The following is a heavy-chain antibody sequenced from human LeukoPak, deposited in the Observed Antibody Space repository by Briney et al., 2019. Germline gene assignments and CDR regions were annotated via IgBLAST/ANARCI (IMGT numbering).Heavy chain of an antibody. CDR2: ISSSSSYI. CDR3: AKDSHDSSGSYDY. CDR1: GFTFSSYS. V-gene: IGHV3-21*04. D-gene: IGHD3-22*01. J-gene: IGHJ4*02. Sequence: PGGSLRLSCAASGFTFSSYSMNWVRQAPGKGLEWVSSISSSSSYIYYADSVKGRFTISRDNSKNTLYLQMNSLRAEDTAVYYCAKDSHDSSGSYDYWGQGTLVTVSS.